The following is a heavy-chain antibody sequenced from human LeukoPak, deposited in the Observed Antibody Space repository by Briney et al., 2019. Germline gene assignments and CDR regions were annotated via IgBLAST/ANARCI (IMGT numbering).Heavy chain of an antibody. V-gene: IGHV3-21*01. Sequence: GGSLRLSCAASGFTFSSYAMTWVRQAPGKGLGWVSAISGSTNSTYYVDSVKGRFTISRDNAKNSLYLQMNSLRAEDTAVYYCARARGGQLDYWGQGTLVTVSS. D-gene: IGHD6-13*01. CDR3: ARARGGQLDY. J-gene: IGHJ4*02. CDR2: ISGSTNST. CDR1: GFTFSSYA.